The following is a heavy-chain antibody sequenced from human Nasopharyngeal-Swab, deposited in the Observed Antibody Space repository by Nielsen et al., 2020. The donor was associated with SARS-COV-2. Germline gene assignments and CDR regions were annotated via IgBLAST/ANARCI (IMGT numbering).Heavy chain of an antibody. J-gene: IGHJ4*02. D-gene: IGHD3-22*01. CDR2: ISSSSSYI. CDR3: ARDQGSVTMIVVVTVGYFDY. Sequence: GESLKISCAASGFTFSSYSMNWVRQAPGKGLEWVSSISSSSSYIYYAESVKGRFTISRDNAKNSLYLQMNSLRAEDTAVYYCARDQGSVTMIVVVTVGYFDYWGQGTLVTVSS. CDR1: GFTFSSYS. V-gene: IGHV3-21*01.